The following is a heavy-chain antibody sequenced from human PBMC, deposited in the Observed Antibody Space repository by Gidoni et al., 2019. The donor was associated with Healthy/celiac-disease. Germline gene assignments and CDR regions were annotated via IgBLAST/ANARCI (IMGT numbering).Heavy chain of an antibody. Sequence: EVQLVESGGGLVKPGGSLRLSCAASGFTFSNAWMSWVRQGPGKGLEWVGRIKSKTDGGTTDYAATVKGRFTISRDDSKNTLYLQMNSLKTEDTAVYYCTTGPDYIWGSYRTPLDYWGQGTLVTVSS. V-gene: IGHV3-15*01. CDR1: GFTFSNAW. D-gene: IGHD3-16*02. CDR3: TTGPDYIWGSYRTPLDY. CDR2: IKSKTDGGTT. J-gene: IGHJ4*02.